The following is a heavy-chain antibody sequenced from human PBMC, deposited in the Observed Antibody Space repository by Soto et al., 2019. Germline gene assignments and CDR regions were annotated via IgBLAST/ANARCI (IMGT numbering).Heavy chain of an antibody. Sequence: QVYLLQSGAEVKKVGASVTVSCKTSGYTFSAYYVHWARRAPGRGFQWLGWINPSNEVTTFSEFFQGRITMTRDTYTNTVHMELNRLTSDDTAVYYCMRGGWGDSPIDYWGQGTQVTVSS. CDR1: GYTFSAYY. CDR3: MRGGWGDSPIDY. J-gene: IGHJ4*02. V-gene: IGHV1-2*02. CDR2: INPSNEVT. D-gene: IGHD1-26*01.